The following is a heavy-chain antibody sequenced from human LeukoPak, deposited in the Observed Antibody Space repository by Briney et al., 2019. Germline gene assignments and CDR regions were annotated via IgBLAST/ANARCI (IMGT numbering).Heavy chain of an antibody. CDR1: GGPISSYY. V-gene: IGHV4-4*07. CDR2: IYTSGST. J-gene: IGHJ6*02. Sequence: SETLSLTCTVSGGPISSYYWSWIRQPAGKGLEWIGRIYTSGSTNYNPSLKSRVTMSVDTSQDQVSLKLSSVTAADTTVYYCAREHPVLRFLEWAPYCYYYGMDVWGQGTTVTVSS. D-gene: IGHD3-3*01. CDR3: AREHPVLRFLEWAPYCYYYGMDV.